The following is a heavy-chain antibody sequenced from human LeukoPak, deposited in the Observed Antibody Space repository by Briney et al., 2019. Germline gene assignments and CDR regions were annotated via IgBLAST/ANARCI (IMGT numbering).Heavy chain of an antibody. D-gene: IGHD5-12*01. J-gene: IGHJ4*02. CDR2: INWNSDSI. Sequence: GGSLRLSCAVSGFTFDDYAMHWVRQVPGKGLEWVSGINWNSDSIGYADSVKGRFTTSRDNAKNSLYLQMNSLRAENTAFYYCAINGGGDSGYGNFDYWGQGTLVTVSS. CDR1: GFTFDDYA. CDR3: AINGGGDSGYGNFDY. V-gene: IGHV3-9*01.